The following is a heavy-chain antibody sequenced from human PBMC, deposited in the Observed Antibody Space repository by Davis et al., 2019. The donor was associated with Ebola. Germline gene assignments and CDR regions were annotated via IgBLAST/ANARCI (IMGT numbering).Heavy chain of an antibody. CDR1: GFTFSSYS. Sequence: PGGSLRLSCAASGFTFSSYSMNWVRQAPGKGLEWVSSISSSSSYIYYADSVKGRFTISRDNSKNTLYLQMNSLRAEDTAVYYCAKAGVASYDFWGQGTLVTVSS. CDR2: ISSSSSYI. D-gene: IGHD5-12*01. J-gene: IGHJ4*02. V-gene: IGHV3-21*04. CDR3: AKAGVASYDF.